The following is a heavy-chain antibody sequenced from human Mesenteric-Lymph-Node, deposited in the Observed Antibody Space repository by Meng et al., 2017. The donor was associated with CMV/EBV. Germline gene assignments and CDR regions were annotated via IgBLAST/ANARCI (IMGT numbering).Heavy chain of an antibody. CDR1: GFIVSSYD. J-gene: IGHJ6*02. CDR2: IGTRGDT. CDR3: IRGGIKRSGLDSMDV. D-gene: IGHD3-16*01. V-gene: IGHV3-13*01. Sequence: GESLKISCAASGFIVSSYDMYWVRQPTGKGLEWVSGIGTRGDTYYPDSVRGRFTISRENAKNPLYLQMNNLRAGDTAVYYCIRGGIKRSGLDSMDVWGQGTTVTVSS.